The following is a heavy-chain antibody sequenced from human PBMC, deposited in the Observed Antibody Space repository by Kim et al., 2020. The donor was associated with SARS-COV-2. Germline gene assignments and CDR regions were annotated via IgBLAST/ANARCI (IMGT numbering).Heavy chain of an antibody. CDR2: INAGNGNT. Sequence: ASVKVSCKASGYTFTSYAMHWVRQAPGQRLEWMGWINAGNGNTKYSQKFQGRVTITRDTSASTAYMELSSLRSEDTAVYYCARSVSGRYCSGTSCSVPDYWGQGTLVTVSS. J-gene: IGHJ4*02. CDR1: GYTFTSYA. V-gene: IGHV1-3*01. D-gene: IGHD2-2*01. CDR3: ARSVSGRYCSGTSCSVPDY.